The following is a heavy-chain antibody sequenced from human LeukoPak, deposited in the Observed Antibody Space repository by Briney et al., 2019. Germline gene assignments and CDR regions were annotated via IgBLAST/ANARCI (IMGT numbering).Heavy chain of an antibody. CDR2: KKQDGSEK. CDR1: GVTFSSYW. V-gene: IGHV3-7*03. J-gene: IGHJ4*02. D-gene: IGHD5-18*01. CDR3: AREEGFSYGQTGYFDY. Sequence: GGSLRLSCAASGVTFSSYWMSWVRQAPGKGLEWVANKKQDGSEKYYVDSVKGRFTISRDNAKNSLYLQMNSLRAEDTAVYYCAREEGFSYGQTGYFDYWGQGTLVTVSS.